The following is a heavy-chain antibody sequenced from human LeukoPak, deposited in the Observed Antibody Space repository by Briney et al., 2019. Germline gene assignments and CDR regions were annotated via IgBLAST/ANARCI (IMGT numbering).Heavy chain of an antibody. V-gene: IGHV3-30-3*01. CDR2: ISYDGSNK. CDR1: GFTFSSYA. CDR3: ARGSDPGRSEQQLAYYFDY. J-gene: IGHJ4*02. Sequence: GGSLRLSCAASGFTFSSYAMHWVRQAPGKGLEWVAVISYDGSNKYYADSVKGRFTISRDNSKNTLYLQMNSLRAEDTAVYYCARGSDPGRSEQQLAYYFDYWGQGTLVTVSS. D-gene: IGHD6-13*01.